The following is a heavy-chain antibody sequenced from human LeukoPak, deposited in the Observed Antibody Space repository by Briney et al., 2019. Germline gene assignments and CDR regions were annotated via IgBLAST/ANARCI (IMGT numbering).Heavy chain of an antibody. Sequence: ASVKVSCKASGYTFTSYVINWVRQAPGQGLEWMGWISAYNGNTNYAQKLQGRVTMTTDTSTSTAYMELRSLRSDDTAVYYCARELNDFWSGYKPKYNWFDPWGQGTLVTVSS. CDR3: ARELNDFWSGYKPKYNWFDP. J-gene: IGHJ5*02. D-gene: IGHD3-3*01. CDR2: ISAYNGNT. CDR1: GYTFTSYV. V-gene: IGHV1-18*01.